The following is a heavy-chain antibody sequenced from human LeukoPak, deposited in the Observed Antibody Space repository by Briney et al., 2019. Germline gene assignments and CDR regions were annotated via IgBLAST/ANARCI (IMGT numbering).Heavy chain of an antibody. CDR2: IYPGDSDT. CDR3: ARRLRSPPDY. CDR1: GYSFTNYW. D-gene: IGHD3-10*01. V-gene: IGHV5-51*01. Sequence: GESLKISCKGSGYSFTNYWIGWVRQMPGKGLEWMGIIYPGDSDTRYSPSFQGQVIIPADKSISTAYLQWSSLKASDTAIYYCARRLRSPPDYWGQGTLVTVSS. J-gene: IGHJ4*02.